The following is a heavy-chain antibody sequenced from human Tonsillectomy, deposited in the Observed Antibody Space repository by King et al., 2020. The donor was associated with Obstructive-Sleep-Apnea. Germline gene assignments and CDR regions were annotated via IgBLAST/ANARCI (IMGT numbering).Heavy chain of an antibody. CDR1: GYSFSNSW. V-gene: IGHV5-51*01. CDR3: VRRGGSTWVWYFDL. Sequence: ELQLVQSGAEVKKPGESLKISCKGSGYSFSNSWIGWVRQMPGKGLEWMGIIYPGDSDTRYSPSFQGQVIISVDKSISTAYLQWSSLKASDTAIYFCVRRGGSTWVWYFDLWGRGTLVTVSS. J-gene: IGHJ2*01. D-gene: IGHD2-15*01. CDR2: IYPGDSDT.